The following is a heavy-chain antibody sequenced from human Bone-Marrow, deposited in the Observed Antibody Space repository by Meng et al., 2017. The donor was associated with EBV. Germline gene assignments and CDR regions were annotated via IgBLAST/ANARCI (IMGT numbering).Heavy chain of an antibody. J-gene: IGHJ4*02. D-gene: IGHD3-22*01. CDR3: ARGDDSSGLDY. V-gene: IGHV4-30-2*01. Sequence: LPLQRSLPGLLKPSQPLSLTCVVSGGSIASGGYSWSWIRQPPGKGLEWIGYIYHSGSTSYNPSLKSRVTISVDRSKNQFSLKLNSVTAADTAVYYCARGDDSSGLDYWGQGTLVTVSS. CDR2: IYHSGST. CDR1: GGSIASGGYS.